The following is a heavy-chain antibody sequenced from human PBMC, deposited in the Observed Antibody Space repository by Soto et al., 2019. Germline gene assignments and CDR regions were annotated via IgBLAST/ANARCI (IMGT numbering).Heavy chain of an antibody. CDR2: IYNTGST. J-gene: IGHJ4*02. CDR1: CDSVSTYW. D-gene: IGHD3-10*01. V-gene: IGHV4-59*02. CDR3: ARGPGASGTYHYYFDY. Sequence: SETLSLTCTFSCDSVSTYWWSWIRQPPGKGLEWIAYIYNTGSTNYNPSLKSRVTISLDASKNQFSLKLSSVTAADTAVYYCARGPGASGTYHYYFDYWGPGTLVTVSS.